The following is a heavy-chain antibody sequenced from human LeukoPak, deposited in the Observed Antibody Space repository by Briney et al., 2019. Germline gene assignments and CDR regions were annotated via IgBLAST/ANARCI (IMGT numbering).Heavy chain of an antibody. CDR3: ARVPHSSSSEWFDP. CDR1: GYSISSGYY. Sequence: SETLSLTCTVSGYSISSGYYWGWIRQPPGKGLEWIGSIYHGGSTYYNPSLKSRVTMSVDTSKNQFSLKLSSVTAADTAVFYCARVPHSSSSEWFDPWRQGTLVTVSS. CDR2: IYHGGST. J-gene: IGHJ5*02. V-gene: IGHV4-38-2*02. D-gene: IGHD6-6*01.